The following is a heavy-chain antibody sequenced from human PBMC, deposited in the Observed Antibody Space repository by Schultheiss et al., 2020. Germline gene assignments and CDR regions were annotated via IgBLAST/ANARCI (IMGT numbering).Heavy chain of an antibody. D-gene: IGHD5-18*01. CDR2: IVGSNFNT. J-gene: IGHJ4*02. CDR1: GFIFSDYT. Sequence: GGSLRLSCAASGFIFSDYTMTWVRQAPGKGPEWVSAIVGSNFNTYYADSVKGRFAISRDNSKNTLFLQMNSLRAEDTAVYYCAKDPYVDTAMVLNWGQGTLVTVSS. CDR3: AKDPYVDTAMVLN. V-gene: IGHV3-23*01.